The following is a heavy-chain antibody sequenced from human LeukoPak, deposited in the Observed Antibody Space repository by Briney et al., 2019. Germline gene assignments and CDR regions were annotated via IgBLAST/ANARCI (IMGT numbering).Heavy chain of an antibody. J-gene: IGHJ4*02. CDR2: IKQDGSEK. CDR1: GFTFSGYW. D-gene: IGHD6-6*01. Sequence: QPGGSLRLSCAASGFTFSGYWISWVRQAPGRGLEWVANIKQDGSEKYYVDSVKGRFTISRDNAKNSLYLQMNSLRAEDTAVYYCARVTVLYSSSHELDYWGQGTLVTVSS. V-gene: IGHV3-7*01. CDR3: ARVTVLYSSSHELDY.